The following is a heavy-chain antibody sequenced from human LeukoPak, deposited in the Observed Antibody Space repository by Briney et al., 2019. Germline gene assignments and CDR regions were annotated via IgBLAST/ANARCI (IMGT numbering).Heavy chain of an antibody. CDR2: IYHSGST. J-gene: IGHJ4*02. V-gene: IGHV4-38-2*02. CDR1: GYSISSGYY. CDR3: ARGVIAVGLYYFDY. D-gene: IGHD6-19*01. Sequence: SETLSLTCTVSGYSISSGYYWGWIRQPPGKGLEWIGSIYHSGSTYYNPSLKCRVTISVDTSKNQFSLKLSSVTAADTAVYYCARGVIAVGLYYFDYWGQGTLVTVSS.